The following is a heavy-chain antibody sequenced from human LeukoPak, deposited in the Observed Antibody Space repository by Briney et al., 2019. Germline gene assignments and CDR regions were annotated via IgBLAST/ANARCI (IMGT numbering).Heavy chain of an antibody. CDR1: GFTFGDYA. J-gene: IGHJ4*02. Sequence: GGSLRLSCTASGFTFGDYAMSWVRQAPGKGLEWVGFIRSKAYGGTTEYAASVKGRFTISRDDSKSIAYLQMNSLKTEDTAVYYCARGRYCSSGSCYQDYWGQGTLVTVSS. V-gene: IGHV3-49*04. D-gene: IGHD2-15*01. CDR2: IRSKAYGGTT. CDR3: ARGRYCSSGSCYQDY.